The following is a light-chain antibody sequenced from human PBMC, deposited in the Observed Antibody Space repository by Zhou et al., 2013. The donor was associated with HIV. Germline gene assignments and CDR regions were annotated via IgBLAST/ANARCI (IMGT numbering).Light chain of an antibody. CDR1: SSNIGNNY. V-gene: IGLV1-51*02. CDR2: ENN. J-gene: IGLJ1*01. Sequence: QSVLTQPPSVSAAPGQKVTISCSGSSSNIGNNYVSWYQQLPGTAPKLLIYENNKRPSGIPDRFSGSKSGTSATLGITGLQTGDEADFYXGAWDSSLSAGVFGTGTKVTV. CDR3: GAWDSSLSAGV.